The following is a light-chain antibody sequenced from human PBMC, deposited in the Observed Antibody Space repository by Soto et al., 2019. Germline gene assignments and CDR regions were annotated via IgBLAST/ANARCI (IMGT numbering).Light chain of an antibody. CDR3: QQSYNSPLT. Sequence: DIQMTQSPSSLSASVGDRVTITCRSSQNISRFLNWYQQKQGRAPNLLIYGVSTLQVGVPSRFSGSGFGTDFSLTISSLQPADFGTYFCQQSYNSPLTFDQGTKVEFK. V-gene: IGKV1-39*01. CDR1: QNISRF. J-gene: IGKJ1*01. CDR2: GVS.